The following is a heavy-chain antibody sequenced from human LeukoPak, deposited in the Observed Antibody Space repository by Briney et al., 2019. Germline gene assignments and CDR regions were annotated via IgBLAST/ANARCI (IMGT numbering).Heavy chain of an antibody. Sequence: GGSLRLSCAASGFIFHDYGMTWVRQTPGKGLEWVSGINWIGGSTGYADSVKGRFTISRDNAKNSLYLHMNSLRAEDTALYFCARDLGYKDYVSAFDIWGQGTMVTVSS. CDR3: ARDLGYKDYVSAFDI. V-gene: IGHV3-20*04. CDR2: INWIGGST. CDR1: GFIFHDYG. J-gene: IGHJ3*02. D-gene: IGHD5-24*01.